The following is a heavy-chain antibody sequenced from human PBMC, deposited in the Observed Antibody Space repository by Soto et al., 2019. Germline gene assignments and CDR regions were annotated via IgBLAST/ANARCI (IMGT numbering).Heavy chain of an antibody. Sequence: PSETLSLTCTVSGGSISSYYWSWIRQPPGKGLEWIGYIYYSGSTNYNPSLKSRVTISVDTSKNQFSLKLSSVTAADTAVYYCARHSGYDSGTFDYWGQGTLVTVSS. J-gene: IGHJ4*02. CDR1: GGSISSYY. CDR3: ARHSGYDSGTFDY. CDR2: IYYSGST. V-gene: IGHV4-59*01. D-gene: IGHD5-12*01.